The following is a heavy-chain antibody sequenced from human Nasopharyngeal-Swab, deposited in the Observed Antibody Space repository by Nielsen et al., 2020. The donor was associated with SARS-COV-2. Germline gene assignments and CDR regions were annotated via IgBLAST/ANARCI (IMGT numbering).Heavy chain of an antibody. Sequence: ASVKVSCNASGYPFPSYGISWVRQAPGQGLEWMGWISAYNGNTNYAQKLQGRVTMTTATSTSTASMELRRLRSDDTAVYYCARDRTMVRGPGGDWGQGTVVTVAS. V-gene: IGHV1-18*01. D-gene: IGHD3-10*01. CDR1: GYPFPSYG. CDR3: ARDRTMVRGPGGD. J-gene: IGHJ4*02. CDR2: ISAYNGNT.